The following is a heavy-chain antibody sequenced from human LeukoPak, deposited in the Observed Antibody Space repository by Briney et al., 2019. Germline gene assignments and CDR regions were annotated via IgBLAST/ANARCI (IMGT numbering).Heavy chain of an antibody. V-gene: IGHV1-18*01. CDR1: GYTFTSYG. CDR3: ARSPRRRDGYNYVGGNFDY. J-gene: IGHJ4*02. CDR2: ISAYNGNT. D-gene: IGHD5-24*01. Sequence: ASVKVSCKASGYTFTSYGISWVRQAPGQGLEWMGWISAYNGNTNYAQKLQGRVTMTTDTSTSTAYMELSSLRSEDTAVYYCARSPRRRDGYNYVGGNFDYWGQGTLVTVSS.